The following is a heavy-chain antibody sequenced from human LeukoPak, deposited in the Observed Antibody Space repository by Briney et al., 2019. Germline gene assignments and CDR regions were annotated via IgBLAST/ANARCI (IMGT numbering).Heavy chain of an antibody. CDR2: IYYTGST. CDR1: GGSMSFYY. D-gene: IGHD3-22*01. V-gene: IGHV4-59*01. Sequence: SETLSLTCTVSGGSMSFYYWNWIRQSPGKGLEWIGYIYYTGSTKYNPSLQSRVTISVDKSENQFSLNLYSVTAADTAVYYCARVGYYDSSGYLDYWGQGTLVTVSS. CDR3: ARVGYYDSSGYLDY. J-gene: IGHJ4*02.